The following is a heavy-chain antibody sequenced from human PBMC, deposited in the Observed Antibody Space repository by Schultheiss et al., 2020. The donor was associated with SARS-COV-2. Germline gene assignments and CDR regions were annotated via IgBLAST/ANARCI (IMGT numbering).Heavy chain of an antibody. Sequence: SETLSLTCAISGDSVSSNSAAWNWIRQSPSRGLEWLGRTYYRSKWYNDYAVSVKSRITINPDTSKNQFSLKLSSVTAADTAVYYCARHKEQWLVRGDFDYWGQGTLVTVSS. CDR2: TYYRSKWYN. V-gene: IGHV6-1*01. J-gene: IGHJ4*02. CDR3: ARHKEQWLVRGDFDY. CDR1: GDSVSSNSAA. D-gene: IGHD6-19*01.